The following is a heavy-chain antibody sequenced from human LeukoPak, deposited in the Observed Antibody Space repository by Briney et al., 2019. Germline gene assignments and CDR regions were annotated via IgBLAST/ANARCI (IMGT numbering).Heavy chain of an antibody. CDR3: ARGVRPIGY. Sequence: SETLSLTCTVSGGSISSYYWSWIRRPPGKGLEWIGYIYYSGSTNYNPSLKSRVTISVDTSKNQFSLKLSSVTAADTAVYYCARGVRPIGYWGQGTLVTVSS. V-gene: IGHV4-59*01. J-gene: IGHJ4*02. CDR2: IYYSGST. CDR1: GGSISSYY.